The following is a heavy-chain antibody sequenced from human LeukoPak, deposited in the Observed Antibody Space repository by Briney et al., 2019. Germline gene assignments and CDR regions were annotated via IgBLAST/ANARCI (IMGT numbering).Heavy chain of an antibody. D-gene: IGHD6-13*01. J-gene: IGHJ4*02. CDR2: IIPILGIA. V-gene: IGHV1-69*04. CDR3: ARDKGHAAAASLYYFDY. CDR1: GGTFSSYA. Sequence: SVTVSCKASGGTFSSYAISWVRQAPGQGLEWMGRIIPILGIANYAQTFQGRVTITADKSTSTAYMELSSLRSENTAVYYCARDKGHAAAASLYYFDYWGQGTLVTVSS.